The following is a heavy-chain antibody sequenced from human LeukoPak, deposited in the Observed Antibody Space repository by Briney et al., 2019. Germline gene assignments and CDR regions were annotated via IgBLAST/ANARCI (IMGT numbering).Heavy chain of an antibody. CDR3: ARTIVVVVADNYYFDY. CDR2: IYHSGST. J-gene: IGHJ4*02. CDR1: GGSISSGGYS. D-gene: IGHD2-15*01. V-gene: IGHV4-30-2*01. Sequence: SETLSLTCAVSGGSISSGGYSWSWIRQPPGKGLEWIVYIYHSGSTYYNPSLKSRVTISVDRSKNQFSLKLSSVTAADTAVYYCARTIVVVVADNYYFDYWGQGTLVTVSS.